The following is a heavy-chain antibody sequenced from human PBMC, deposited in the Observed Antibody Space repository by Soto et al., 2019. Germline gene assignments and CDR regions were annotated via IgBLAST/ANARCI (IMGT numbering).Heavy chain of an antibody. Sequence: GGSLRLSCAASGFTFSNAWMSWVRQAPGKGLEWVGRIKSKTDGGTTDYAAPVKGRFTISRDDSKNTLYLQMNSLKTEDTATYYCVHSRCGGDCLQSYSSHYYYGMDIWGQGTTVTVSS. CDR1: GFTFSNAW. D-gene: IGHD2-21*02. V-gene: IGHV3-15*01. CDR3: VHSRCGGDCLQSYSSHYYYGMDI. J-gene: IGHJ6*02. CDR2: IKSKTDGGTT.